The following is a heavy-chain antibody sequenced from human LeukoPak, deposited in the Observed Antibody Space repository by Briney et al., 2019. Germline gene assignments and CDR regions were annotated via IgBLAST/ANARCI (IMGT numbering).Heavy chain of an antibody. V-gene: IGHV4-4*07. J-gene: IGHJ6*02. CDR2: IYTSGST. D-gene: IGHD3-22*01. Sequence: PSGTLFLTCTVSGGSISSYYWSWIRQPAGKGLEWIGRIYTSGSTNYNPSLKSRVTMSVDTSKNQFSLKLSSVTAADTAVYYCARDRDYYDSSGYPHYGMDVWGQGTTVTVSS. CDR3: ARDRDYYDSSGYPHYGMDV. CDR1: GGSISSYY.